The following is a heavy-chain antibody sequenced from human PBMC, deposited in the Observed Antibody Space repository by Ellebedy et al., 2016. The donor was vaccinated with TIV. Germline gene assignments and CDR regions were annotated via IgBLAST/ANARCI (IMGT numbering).Heavy chain of an antibody. CDR2: ISWNSNSI. V-gene: IGHV3-9*01. Sequence: GGSLRLSXATSGFTFDDYAMHWVRLAPGKGLEWVSGISWNSNSIVYADSVEGRFTISRDNAQNSLSLQMNSLRAEDTALYYCAKGRYGDGVGNEDYFDSWGQGTLVTVSS. CDR3: AKGRYGDGVGNEDYFDS. D-gene: IGHD4-17*01. CDR1: GFTFDDYA. J-gene: IGHJ4*02.